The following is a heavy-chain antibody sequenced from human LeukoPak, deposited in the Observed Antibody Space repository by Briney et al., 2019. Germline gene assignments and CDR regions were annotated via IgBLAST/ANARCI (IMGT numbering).Heavy chain of an antibody. CDR2: IWYGGSNK. D-gene: IGHD6-13*01. CDR3: AKDRGIAASLGLDY. J-gene: IGHJ4*02. CDR1: GFTFSSYA. Sequence: GGSLRLSCVASGFTFSSYAMSWVRQAPGKGLEWVAVIWYGGSNKYYADSVKGRFTISRDNSKNTLYLQMNSLRAEDTAVYYCAKDRGIAASLGLDYWGQGTLVTVSS. V-gene: IGHV3-30*02.